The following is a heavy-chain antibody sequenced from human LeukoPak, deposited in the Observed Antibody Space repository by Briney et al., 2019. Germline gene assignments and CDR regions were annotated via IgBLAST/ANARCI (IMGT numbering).Heavy chain of an antibody. CDR1: GYTFTIYG. J-gene: IGHJ4*02. D-gene: IGHD1-26*01. Sequence: ASVTVSCTASGYTFTIYGISWVRQAPGQGLEWMGWISAYNGNTNYAQKLQGRVTMTTDTSTSTAYMVLRSLRSDDTAVYYCAGGSGSYYAYWGQGTLVTVSS. V-gene: IGHV1-18*01. CDR3: AGGSGSYYAY. CDR2: ISAYNGNT.